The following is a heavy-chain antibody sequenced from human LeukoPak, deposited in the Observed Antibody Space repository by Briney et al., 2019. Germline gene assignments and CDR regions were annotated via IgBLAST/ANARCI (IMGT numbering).Heavy chain of an antibody. CDR1: GFTFSSYS. Sequence: GGSLRLSCAASGFTFSSYSMNWVRQAPGKGLEWVSYISSSSSTIYYADSVKGRLTISRDNAKNSLYLQMNSLRAEDTAVYYCASGGYYYDSSGYLDYWGRGTLVTVSS. J-gene: IGHJ4*02. CDR3: ASGGYYYDSSGYLDY. V-gene: IGHV3-48*01. D-gene: IGHD3-22*01. CDR2: ISSSSSTI.